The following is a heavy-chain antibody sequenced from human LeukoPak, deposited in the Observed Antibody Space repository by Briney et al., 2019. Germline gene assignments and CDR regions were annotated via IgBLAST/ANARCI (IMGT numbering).Heavy chain of an antibody. D-gene: IGHD5-18*01. CDR3: ARRQWGYSYGYYFDY. CDR1: GGSISSSSYY. V-gene: IGHV4-39*01. CDR2: IYYSGST. J-gene: IGHJ4*02. Sequence: SETLSLTCTVSGGSISSSSYYWGWIRQPPGKGLEWIGRIYYSGSTYYYPSLKSRVTISVDTSKNQYSLKLSSVTAADTAVYYCARRQWGYSYGYYFDYWGQGTLVTVSS.